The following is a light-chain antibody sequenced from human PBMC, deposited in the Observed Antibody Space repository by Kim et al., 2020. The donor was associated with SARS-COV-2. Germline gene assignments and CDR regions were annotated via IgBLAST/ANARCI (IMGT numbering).Light chain of an antibody. J-gene: IGLJ3*02. V-gene: IGLV1-47*01. CDR3: AAWDDSLSGLNWV. CDR2: RNN. CDR1: SFNIGSNY. Sequence: QSVLTQPPSASGTPGQRVTISCSGSSFNIGSNYVYWYQQLPGTAPKLLIYRNNQRPSGVPDRFSGSKSGTSASLAISGLRSEDEADYYCAAWDDSLSGLNWVFGGGTQLTVL.